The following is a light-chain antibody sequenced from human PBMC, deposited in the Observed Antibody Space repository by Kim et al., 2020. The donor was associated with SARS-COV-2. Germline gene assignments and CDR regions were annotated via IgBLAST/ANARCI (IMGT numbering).Light chain of an antibody. CDR1: TVAVTSGSY. Sequence: PGGTVTLTLGSSTVAVTSGSYPNWFQQKPGQPPRALMYTASTRHSWTPARFSGSLLGDKAALTLSGVQPEDEAVYYCLLFYGGAWVFGGGTKLTVL. CDR3: LLFYGGAWV. V-gene: IGLV7-43*01. CDR2: TAS. J-gene: IGLJ2*01.